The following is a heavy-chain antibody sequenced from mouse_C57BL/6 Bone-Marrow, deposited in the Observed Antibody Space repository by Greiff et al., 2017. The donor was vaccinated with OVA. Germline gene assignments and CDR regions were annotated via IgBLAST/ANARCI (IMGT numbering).Heavy chain of an antibody. CDR3: ARLGAYPSY. Sequence: EVMLVESGGGLVQPGGSLKLSCAASGFTFSDYGMAWVRQAPRKGPEWVAFISNLAYSIYYADTVTGRFTISRENAKNTLYLEMSSLRSEDTAMYYCARLGAYPSYWGQGTLVTVSA. D-gene: IGHD2-10*01. V-gene: IGHV5-15*04. CDR1: GFTFSDYG. CDR2: ISNLAYSI. J-gene: IGHJ3*01.